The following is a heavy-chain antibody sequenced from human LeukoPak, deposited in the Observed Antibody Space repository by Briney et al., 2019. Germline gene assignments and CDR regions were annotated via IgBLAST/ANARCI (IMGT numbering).Heavy chain of an antibody. CDR3: ARGRTHRYYYDSSGYYGGAFDI. D-gene: IGHD3-22*01. CDR2: INPNSGGT. V-gene: IGHV1-2*02. CDR1: GYTFTGYY. Sequence: ASVKVSCKASGYTFTGYYMHWVRQAPGQGLEWMGWINPNSGGTNYAQKFQGRVTMTRDTSTSTAYMELRSLRSDDTAVYYCARGRTHRYYYDSSGYYGGAFDIWGQGTMVTVSS. J-gene: IGHJ3*02.